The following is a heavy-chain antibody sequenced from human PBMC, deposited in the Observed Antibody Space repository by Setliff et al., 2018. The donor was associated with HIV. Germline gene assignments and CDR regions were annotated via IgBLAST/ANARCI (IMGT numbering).Heavy chain of an antibody. J-gene: IGHJ4*02. Sequence: GGSLRLSCAASGFTFSGYGMHWVRLAPGKGLEWVAFIWFDGSNKYYADSVKGRFTISRDNAKNSLYLQMNSLRAEDTAVYYCSLIAVAGAVDCWGQGTLVTVS. D-gene: IGHD6-19*01. CDR3: SLIAVAGAVDC. CDR2: IWFDGSNK. V-gene: IGHV3-33*03. CDR1: GFTFSGYG.